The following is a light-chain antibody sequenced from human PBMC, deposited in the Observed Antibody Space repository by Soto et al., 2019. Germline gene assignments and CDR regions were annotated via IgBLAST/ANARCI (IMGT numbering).Light chain of an antibody. CDR2: AAS. CDR1: QDIHNS. V-gene: IGKV1-8*01. J-gene: IGKJ1*01. Sequence: AVLLTQSPSSFSASTGDRATITCRASQDIHNSLAWYQQVPGKAPKLLLYAASILQTGVPSRFSGSGSGTDFTLTIDGLQSEDFATYFCQHYYNYPWKFGQGTTVE. CDR3: QHYYNYPWK.